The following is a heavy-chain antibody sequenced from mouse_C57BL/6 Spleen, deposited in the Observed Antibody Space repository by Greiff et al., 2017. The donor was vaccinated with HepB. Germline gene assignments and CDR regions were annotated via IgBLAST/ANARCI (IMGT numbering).Heavy chain of an antibody. CDR3: TRSTVVAGDY. CDR1: GYTFTDYE. CDR2: IDPETGGT. D-gene: IGHD1-1*01. J-gene: IGHJ2*01. Sequence: QVQLQQSGAELVRPGASVTLSCKASGYTFTDYEMHWVKQTPVHGLEWIGAIDPETGGTAYNQKFKGKARLTADKSANTAYMELLSLTSEDSAVYYFTRSTVVAGDYWGQGTTLTVSS. V-gene: IGHV1-15*01.